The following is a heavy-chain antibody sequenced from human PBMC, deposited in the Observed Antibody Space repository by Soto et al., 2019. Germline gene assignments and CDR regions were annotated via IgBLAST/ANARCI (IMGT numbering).Heavy chain of an antibody. V-gene: IGHV1-3*01. D-gene: IGHD3-22*01. J-gene: IGHJ4*02. Sequence: ASVKVSCKASGYTLTSYAMHWVRQAPGQRLEWMGWINAGNGNAKYSQKFQGRVTITRDTSASTAYMELSSLRSEDTAVYYCATYYVDSSGAYFDYWGQGTLVTVSS. CDR3: ATYYVDSSGAYFDY. CDR1: GYTLTSYA. CDR2: INAGNGNA.